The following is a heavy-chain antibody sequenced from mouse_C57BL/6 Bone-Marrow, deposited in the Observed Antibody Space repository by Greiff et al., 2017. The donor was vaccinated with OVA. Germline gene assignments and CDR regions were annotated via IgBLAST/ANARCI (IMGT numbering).Heavy chain of an antibody. CDR2: IYPRDGST. J-gene: IGHJ2*01. D-gene: IGHD1-1*01. V-gene: IGHV1-85*01. CDR3: ASPDYYGSSYLDY. Sequence: QVHVKQSGPELVKPGASVKLSCKASGYTFTSYDINWVKQRPGQGLEWIGWIYPRDGSTKYNEKFKGKATLTVDTSSSTAYMELHSLTSEDSAVYFCASPDYYGSSYLDYWGQGTTLTVSS. CDR1: GYTFTSYD.